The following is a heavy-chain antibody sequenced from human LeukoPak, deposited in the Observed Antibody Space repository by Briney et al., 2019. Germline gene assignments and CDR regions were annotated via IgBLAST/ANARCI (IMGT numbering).Heavy chain of an antibody. J-gene: IGHJ3*01. D-gene: IGHD2-15*01. Sequence: GGSLRLSCAASGFTFSGYEMNWVRQAPGKGLEWVSYISSSGSTIYYADSVKGRFTISRDNAKNSLYLQMNSLRAEDTAVYYCARAGCSGGSCYDSWGQGTMITVSS. CDR1: GFTFSGYE. V-gene: IGHV3-48*03. CDR3: ARAGCSGGSCYDS. CDR2: ISSSGSTI.